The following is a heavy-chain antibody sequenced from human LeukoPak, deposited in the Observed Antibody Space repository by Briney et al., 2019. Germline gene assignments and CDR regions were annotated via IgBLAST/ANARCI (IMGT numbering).Heavy chain of an antibody. CDR1: GGTFSSYA. Sequence: GASVTVSCKASGGTFSSYAISWVRQAPGQGLEWMGGIIPIFGTANYAQKFQGRVTITADESTSTAYMELSSLRSEDTAVYYCACRGFGELLYFDYWGQGTLVTVSS. D-gene: IGHD3-10*01. V-gene: IGHV1-69*13. CDR3: ACRGFGELLYFDY. CDR2: IIPIFGTA. J-gene: IGHJ4*02.